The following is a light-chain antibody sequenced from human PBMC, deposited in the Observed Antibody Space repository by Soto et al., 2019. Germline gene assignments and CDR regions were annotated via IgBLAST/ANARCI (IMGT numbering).Light chain of an antibody. J-gene: IGKJ1*01. Sequence: EIVLTQSPATLSLSPGERATLSCKASQSISLSLAWYQHKPGQAPRLLIYDASRRATGIPARFSGSGSGTDFTLSISSLEPEDFAVYYCQQRTDWPPWTFGQGTKVEIK. CDR2: DAS. CDR3: QQRTDWPPWT. CDR1: QSISLS. V-gene: IGKV3-11*01.